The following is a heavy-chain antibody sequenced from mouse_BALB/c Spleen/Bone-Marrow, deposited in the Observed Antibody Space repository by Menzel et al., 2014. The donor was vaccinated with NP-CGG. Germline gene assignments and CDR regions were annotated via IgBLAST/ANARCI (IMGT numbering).Heavy chain of an antibody. Sequence: QVQLKQSGAELVKPGTSVKMSCKASGYTFTSYWMHWVKQRPGQGLEWIGDIYPGTNSTNYNEKFRTKATLTVDTSSSTAYMQLSSPTSEDSAVYYCAREEDFFDYWGQGTTLTVSS. CDR2: IYPGTNST. J-gene: IGHJ2*01. CDR1: GYTFTSYW. V-gene: IGHV1-55*01. CDR3: AREEDFFDY.